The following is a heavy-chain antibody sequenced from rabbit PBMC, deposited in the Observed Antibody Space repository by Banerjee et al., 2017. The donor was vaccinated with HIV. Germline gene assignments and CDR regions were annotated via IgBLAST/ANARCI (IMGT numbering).Heavy chain of an antibody. V-gene: IGHV1S40*01. D-gene: IGHD1-1*01. CDR2: INTSSGNT. J-gene: IGHJ6*01. CDR3: ARNADGNYITDL. Sequence: QAPGKGLEWIACINTSSGNTVYASWAKGRFTISKTSSTTVTLQMTSLTAADTATYFCARNADGNYITDLWGPGTLVTVS.